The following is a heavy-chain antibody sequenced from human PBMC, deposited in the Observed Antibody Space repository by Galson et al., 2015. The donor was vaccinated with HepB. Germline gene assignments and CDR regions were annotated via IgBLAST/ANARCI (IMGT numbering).Heavy chain of an antibody. CDR2: ISSSSSTI. V-gene: IGHV3-48*02. CDR3: ARVSRSGGYRGRFDY. Sequence: SLRLSCAASGFTFSSYSMNWVRQAPGKGLEWVSYISSSSSTIYYADSVKGRFTISRDNAKNSLYLQMNSLRDEDTAVYYCARVSRSGGYRGRFDYWGQGTLVTVSS. CDR1: GFTFSSYS. D-gene: IGHD5-12*01. J-gene: IGHJ4*02.